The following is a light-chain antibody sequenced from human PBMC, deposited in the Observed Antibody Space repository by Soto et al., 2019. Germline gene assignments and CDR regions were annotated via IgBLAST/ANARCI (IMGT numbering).Light chain of an antibody. CDR2: WAS. Sequence: DFVMTQSPDSLAVSLGERATINCKSSQSVLSSSDNKNYLAWFQQKPGQPPKLLIYWASTRKSGVPDRFSGSVYGTDFTLTITCQQAEDWAVYYCQQYHSDPITFGQATRLE. CDR1: QSVLSSSDNKNY. V-gene: IGKV4-1*01. CDR3: QQYHSDPIT. J-gene: IGKJ5*01.